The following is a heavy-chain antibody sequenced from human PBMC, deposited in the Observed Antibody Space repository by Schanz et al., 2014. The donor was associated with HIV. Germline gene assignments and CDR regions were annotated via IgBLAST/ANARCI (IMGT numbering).Heavy chain of an antibody. D-gene: IGHD3-10*01. CDR1: GFTSNYYG. CDR2: IWYDGTNK. V-gene: IGHV3-33*06. J-gene: IGHJ6*02. CDR3: AKAGGGPSPSYYGMDV. Sequence: QVQLVESGGGVVQPGRSLRLSCAASGFTSNYYGMHWVRQAPGKGLEWVGVIWYDGTNKYYADSVKGRFTISRDNSKNTVDLQMNSLRAEDTAVYYCAKAGGGPSPSYYGMDVWGQGTLVTV.